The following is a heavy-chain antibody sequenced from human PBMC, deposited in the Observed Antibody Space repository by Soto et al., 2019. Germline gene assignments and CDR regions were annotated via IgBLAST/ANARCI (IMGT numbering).Heavy chain of an antibody. J-gene: IGHJ4*02. D-gene: IGHD6-6*01. V-gene: IGHV1-69*04. CDR3: VLTLRDSSELLHDY. Sequence: SVKVSCKASGGTFSSYAISWVRQAPGQGLEWMGRIIPILGIANYAQKFQGRVTITADKSTSTAYMELSSLRSEDTAVYYCVLTLRDSSELLHDYWGQGTLVTVSS. CDR1: GGTFSSYA. CDR2: IIPILGIA.